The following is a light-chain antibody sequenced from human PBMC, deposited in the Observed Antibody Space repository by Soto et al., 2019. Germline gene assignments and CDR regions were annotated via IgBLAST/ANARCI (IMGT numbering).Light chain of an antibody. Sequence: EIVLTQSPDTLSLSPGVIATLSCRASQSVGSSLAWYQQKPGQAPRLLIYDASNRPTGIPARFSGSGSGTDFTLTISSLEPDDFAVYFCQQRSRSLTFGGGTRVEIK. J-gene: IGKJ4*01. V-gene: IGKV3-11*01. CDR3: QQRSRSLT. CDR1: QSVGSS. CDR2: DAS.